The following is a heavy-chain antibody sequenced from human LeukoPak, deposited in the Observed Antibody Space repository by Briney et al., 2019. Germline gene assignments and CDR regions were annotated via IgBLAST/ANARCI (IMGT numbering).Heavy chain of an antibody. D-gene: IGHD2-2*01. CDR1: GGSISSGGYY. CDR3: ARVRWVVPAVPTPYYYYYYMDV. Sequence: SETLSLTCAVSGGSISSGGYYWSWIRQHPGKGLEWIGYIYYSGSTYYNPSLKSRVTISVDTSKNQFSLKLSSVTAADTAVYYCARVRWVVPAVPTPYYYYYYMDVWGKGTTVTVSS. CDR2: IYYSGST. V-gene: IGHV4-31*11. J-gene: IGHJ6*03.